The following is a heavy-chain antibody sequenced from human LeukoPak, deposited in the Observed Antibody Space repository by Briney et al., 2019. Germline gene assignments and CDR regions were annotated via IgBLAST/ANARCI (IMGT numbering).Heavy chain of an antibody. CDR2: ISYDGSNK. V-gene: IGHV3-30*04. CDR1: GFTFSSYA. CDR3: ASSWSTVDY. Sequence: GGSLRLSCAASGFTFSSYAMHWVRQAPGKGLEWVAVISYDGSNKYYADSVKGRFTISRDNSKNTLYLQMNSLRAEDTAVYYCASSWSTVDYWGQGTLVTVSS. D-gene: IGHD4-17*01. J-gene: IGHJ4*02.